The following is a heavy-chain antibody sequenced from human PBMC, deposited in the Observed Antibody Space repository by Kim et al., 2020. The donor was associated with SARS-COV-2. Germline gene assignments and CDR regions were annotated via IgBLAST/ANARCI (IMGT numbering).Heavy chain of an antibody. J-gene: IGHJ4*02. D-gene: IGHD3-22*01. CDR2: INPNSGGT. Sequence: ASVKVSCKASGYTFTGYYMHWVRQAPGQGLEWMGWINPNSGGTNYAQKFQGRVTMTRDTSISTAYMELSRLRSDDTAVYYCARVGDRLVVTAYYFDYWGQGTLVTVSS. V-gene: IGHV1-2*02. CDR1: GYTFTGYY. CDR3: ARVGDRLVVTAYYFDY.